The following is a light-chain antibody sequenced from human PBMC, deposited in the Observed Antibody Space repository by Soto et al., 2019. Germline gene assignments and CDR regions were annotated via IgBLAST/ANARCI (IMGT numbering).Light chain of an antibody. V-gene: IGLV2-14*01. J-gene: IGLJ2*01. CDR1: SSDVGGYNY. Sequence: QSALTQPASVSGSPGQSITISCTGTSSDVGGYNYVSWYQQHPGKAPKLMIYDVSNRPSGVSNRFSGSKSGNTSSLTISGLQAEDESDYYCNSYTSRSTVFGGGTKLTVL. CDR3: NSYTSRSTV. CDR2: DVS.